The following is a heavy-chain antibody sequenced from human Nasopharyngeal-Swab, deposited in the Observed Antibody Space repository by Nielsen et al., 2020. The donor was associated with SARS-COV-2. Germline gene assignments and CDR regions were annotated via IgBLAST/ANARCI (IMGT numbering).Heavy chain of an antibody. V-gene: IGHV4-34*01. J-gene: IGHJ4*02. CDR3: ARVGDYYDSSDMGDY. CDR1: GGSFSGYY. CDR2: INHSGST. D-gene: IGHD3-22*01. Sequence: SETLSLTCAVYGGSFSGYYWSWIRQPPGKGLEWIGEINHSGSTNHNPSLKSRVTISVDTSKNQFSLKLSSVTAADTAVYYCARVGDYYDSSDMGDYWGQGTLVTVSS.